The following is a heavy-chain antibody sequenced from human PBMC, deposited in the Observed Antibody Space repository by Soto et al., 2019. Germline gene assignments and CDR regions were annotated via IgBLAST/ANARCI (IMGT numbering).Heavy chain of an antibody. J-gene: IGHJ4*02. D-gene: IGHD3-10*01. CDR3: ARDSRYYYGSGSYYILDY. Sequence: GGSLRLSCAVSGFTLSDHYIDWVRQAPGKGLEWVGRSRDKAQGYSTEYAASVKGRFTTSRDDSKDSVYLQMNSLKTEDTAVYYCARDSRYYYGSGSYYILDYWGQGTLVTVSS. CDR2: SRDKAQGYST. V-gene: IGHV3-72*01. CDR1: GFTLSDHY.